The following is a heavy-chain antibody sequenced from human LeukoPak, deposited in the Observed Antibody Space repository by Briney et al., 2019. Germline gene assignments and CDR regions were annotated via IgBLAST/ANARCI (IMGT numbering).Heavy chain of an antibody. CDR1: GYTFTSYY. CDR3: ARRIGSSGSDFSFDP. J-gene: IGHJ5*02. CDR2: INPNSGGT. Sequence: ASVKVSCKASGYTFTSYYMHWVRQAPGQGLEWMGWINPNSGGTNYAQKFQGRVTMTRDTSISTAYMELSRLRSDDTAVYYCARRIGSSGSDFSFDPWGQGTLVTVSS. D-gene: IGHD3-22*01. V-gene: IGHV1-2*02.